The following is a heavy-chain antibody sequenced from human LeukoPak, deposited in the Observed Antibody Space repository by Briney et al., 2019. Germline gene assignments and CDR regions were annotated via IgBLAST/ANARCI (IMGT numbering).Heavy chain of an antibody. CDR2: ISAYNGNT. V-gene: IGHV1-18*01. D-gene: IGHD6-6*01. Sequence: GASVKVSCKASGYTFTSYGISWVRQAPGQGLEWMGWISAYNGNTNYAQKLQGRVTMTTDTSTSTAYMELRSLRSDDTAVYYCANVEYSSSSYWFDPWGQGTLVTVSS. J-gene: IGHJ5*02. CDR1: GYTFTSYG. CDR3: ANVEYSSSSYWFDP.